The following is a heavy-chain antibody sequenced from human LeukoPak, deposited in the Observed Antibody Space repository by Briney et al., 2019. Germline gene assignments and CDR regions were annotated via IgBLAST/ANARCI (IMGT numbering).Heavy chain of an antibody. J-gene: IGHJ3*02. CDR2: INHSGST. Sequence: SETLSLTCAVYGGSFGGYYWSWIRQPPGKGLEWIGEINHSGSTNYNPSLKSRVTISVDTSKNQFSLKLSSVTAADTAVYYCARSVIPLDAFDIWGQGTMVTVSS. D-gene: IGHD3-16*02. CDR1: GGSFGGYY. V-gene: IGHV4-34*01. CDR3: ARSVIPLDAFDI.